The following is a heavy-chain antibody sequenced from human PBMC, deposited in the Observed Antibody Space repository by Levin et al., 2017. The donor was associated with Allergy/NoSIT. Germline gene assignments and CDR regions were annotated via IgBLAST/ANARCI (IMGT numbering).Heavy chain of an antibody. D-gene: IGHD3-22*01. CDR1: GYSISRYD. Sequence: GASVKVSCKASGYSISRYDISWVRQAPGQGLEWMGWNSVDNGNTNYAQKFQGRVTMTTDISTSTAYMELRSLRSDDTAVYYCARNYSGTFHYDSSGYSNFYYYGMDVWGQGTTVTVSS. CDR2: NSVDNGNT. V-gene: IGHV1-18*01. J-gene: IGHJ6*02. CDR3: ARNYSGTFHYDSSGYSNFYYYGMDV.